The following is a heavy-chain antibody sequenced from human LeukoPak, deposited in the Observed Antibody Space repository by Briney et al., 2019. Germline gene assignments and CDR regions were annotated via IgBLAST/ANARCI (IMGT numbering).Heavy chain of an antibody. D-gene: IGHD6-6*01. CDR2: ISYDGSNK. V-gene: IGHV3-30-3*01. CDR3: ARSPEQLALYY. CDR1: GFTFSSYA. Sequence: GRSLRLSCAASGFTFSSYAMHWVRQAPGKGLEWVAVISYDGSNKYYADSVKGRFTISRDNSKNTQYLQMNSLRAEDTAVYYCARSPEQLALYYWGQGTLVTVSS. J-gene: IGHJ4*02.